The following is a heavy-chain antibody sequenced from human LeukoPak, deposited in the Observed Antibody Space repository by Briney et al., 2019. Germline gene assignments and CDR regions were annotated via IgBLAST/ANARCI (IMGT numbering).Heavy chain of an antibody. Sequence: SETLSLTCTVSGGSISSSSYYWGWIRQPPGKGLERIGSIYYSGSTYYNPSLKSRVTISVDTSKNQFSLKLSSVTAADTAVYYCARFTAAISIDYWGQGTLVTVSS. V-gene: IGHV4-39*01. CDR3: ARFTAAISIDY. CDR2: IYYSGST. J-gene: IGHJ4*02. CDR1: GGSISSSSYY. D-gene: IGHD2-2*01.